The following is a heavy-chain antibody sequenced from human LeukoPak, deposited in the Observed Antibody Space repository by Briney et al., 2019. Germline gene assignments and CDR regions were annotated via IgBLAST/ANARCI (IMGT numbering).Heavy chain of an antibody. J-gene: IGHJ4*02. D-gene: IGHD3-10*01. CDR1: GGSFSGYY. CDR2: INHSGST. Sequence: SETLSLTCAVYGGSFSGYYWSWIRQPPGKGLEWIGEINHSGSTNYNPSLKSRVTISVDTSKKQFSLKLSSVTAADTAVYYCARDRRGSGSYYSDYWGQGTLVTVSS. CDR3: ARDRRGSGSYYSDY. V-gene: IGHV4-34*01.